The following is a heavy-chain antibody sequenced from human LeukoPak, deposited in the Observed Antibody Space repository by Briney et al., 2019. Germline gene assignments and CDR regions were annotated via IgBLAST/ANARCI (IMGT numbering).Heavy chain of an antibody. D-gene: IGHD5-24*01. Sequence: SETLSLTCTVSGGSISTYYWTWIRQPPGKGLEWMGYIYYSGSTNYNPSPKSRLTISVDTSKNQFSLKLNSVIAADTAVYYCARGARRDGYNFDYWGQGTLVTVSS. CDR2: IYYSGST. CDR1: GGSISTYY. CDR3: ARGARRDGYNFDY. J-gene: IGHJ4*02. V-gene: IGHV4-59*01.